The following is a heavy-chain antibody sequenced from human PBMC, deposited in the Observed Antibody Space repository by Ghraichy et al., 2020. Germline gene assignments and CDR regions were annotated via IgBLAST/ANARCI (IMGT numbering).Heavy chain of an antibody. CDR1: GFTVSSNY. CDR3: ARNLVTGDAFDI. D-gene: IGHD6-6*01. J-gene: IGHJ3*02. Sequence: GSLRLSCAASGFTVSSNYMSRVRQAPGKGLEWVSVIYSGGSTYYADSVKGRFTISRDNSKNTLYLQMNSLTAEDTAVYYCARNLVTGDAFDIWGQGTMVTVSS. CDR2: IYSGGST. V-gene: IGHV3-53*01.